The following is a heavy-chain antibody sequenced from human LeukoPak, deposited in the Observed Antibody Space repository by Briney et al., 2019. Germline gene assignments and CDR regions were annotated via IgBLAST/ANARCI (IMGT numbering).Heavy chain of an antibody. Sequence: PAASVKVSCKASGYTFTGYYMHWVRQAPGQGLEWMGWINPNSGGTNYAQKFQGRVTMTRDTSISTAYMELSRLRSDDTAVYYCARESIAAAGPAFDYWGQGTLVTVSS. D-gene: IGHD6-13*01. CDR3: ARESIAAAGPAFDY. V-gene: IGHV1-2*02. CDR2: INPNSGGT. J-gene: IGHJ4*02. CDR1: GYTFTGYY.